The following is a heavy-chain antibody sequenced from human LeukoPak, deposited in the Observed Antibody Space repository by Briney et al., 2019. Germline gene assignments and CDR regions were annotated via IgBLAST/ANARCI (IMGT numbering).Heavy chain of an antibody. J-gene: IGHJ4*02. CDR3: ARLISNYYDSSGRFDY. CDR2: ISSSSSYI. CDR1: GFTFSSYS. V-gene: IGHV3-21*01. D-gene: IGHD3-22*01. Sequence: GGSLRLSCAASGFTFSSYSMNWVRQAPGKGLEWVSSISSSSSYIYYADSVKGRFTISRDNSKNTLYLQMNSLRAEDTAVYYCARLISNYYDSSGRFDYWGQGTLVTVSS.